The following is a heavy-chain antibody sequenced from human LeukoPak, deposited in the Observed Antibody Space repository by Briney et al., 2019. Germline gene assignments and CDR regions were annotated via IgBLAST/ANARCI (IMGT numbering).Heavy chain of an antibody. D-gene: IGHD2-8*01. V-gene: IGHV3-7*01. Sequence: PGGSLRLSCETSGFTFSSHWMAWVRQAPGKGLEWVANIDPSGSGTYYVDSVKGRFTISRDNAKNSLFLHMDSLRAEDTAVYYCARDSRFCTNYDCRGDAFDFWGQGTMVTVTS. CDR3: ARDSRFCTNYDCRGDAFDF. CDR1: GFTFSSHW. J-gene: IGHJ3*01. CDR2: IDPSGSGT.